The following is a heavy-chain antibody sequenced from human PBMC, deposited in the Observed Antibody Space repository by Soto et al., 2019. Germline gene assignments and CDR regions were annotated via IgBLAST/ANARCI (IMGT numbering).Heavy chain of an antibody. D-gene: IGHD2-15*01. J-gene: IGHJ4*02. Sequence: QITLKESGPTLLKSAQTLALTFSFSGFSLTTDGEVVCWVRQPPGAALEWLALIYWDADDRSSPSLRTRLTTTKDPAKNQVFLIMTKMDPLDAASYYCAQYRKLITEVAQVVDFHYCGERTLLSVSS. CDR3: AQYRKLITEVAQVVDFHY. CDR2: IYWDADD. CDR1: GFSLTTDGEV. V-gene: IGHV2-5*02.